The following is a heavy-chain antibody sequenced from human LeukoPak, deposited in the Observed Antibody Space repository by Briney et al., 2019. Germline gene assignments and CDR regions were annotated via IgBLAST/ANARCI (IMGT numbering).Heavy chain of an antibody. CDR2: TTSSSNTI. CDR1: GFMFSSYS. V-gene: IGHV3-48*04. CDR3: ARVGIGVATITY. D-gene: IGHD5-24*01. J-gene: IGHJ4*02. Sequence: GGSLRLSCAASGFMFSSYSMPWVRQAPGKGLEWLSYTTSSSNTIYYADSVRGRFAISRDNAKNSLYLQLNSLRAEDTAVYYCARVGIGVATITYWGQGTLVTVSS.